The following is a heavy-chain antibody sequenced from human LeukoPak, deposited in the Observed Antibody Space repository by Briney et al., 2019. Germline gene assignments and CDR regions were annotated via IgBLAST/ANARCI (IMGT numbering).Heavy chain of an antibody. CDR3: ARALGGSSWYTTRFDP. V-gene: IGHV4-59*12. CDR2: IYYSGST. J-gene: IGHJ5*02. CDR1: GGSISSYY. Sequence: PSETLSLTCTVSGGSISSYYWSWIRQPPGKGLEWIGYIYYSGSTNYNPPLKSRVTISVDTSKNQFSLKLSSVTAADTAVYYCARALGGSSWYTTRFDPWGQGTLVTVSS. D-gene: IGHD6-13*01.